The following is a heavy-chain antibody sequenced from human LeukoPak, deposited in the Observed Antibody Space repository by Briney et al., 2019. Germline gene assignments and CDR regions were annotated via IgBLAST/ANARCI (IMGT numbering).Heavy chain of an antibody. Sequence: GGSLRLSCVASGFIFSDYAVHRVRQAPGKGLEWVAVLSYDGSNKFYMDSVKGRFTISRDNSKNTLYLQMNSLRAEDTAVYYCAKWDSSGYYSRFDYWGQGTLVTVSS. D-gene: IGHD3-22*01. J-gene: IGHJ4*02. V-gene: IGHV3-33*06. CDR1: GFIFSDYA. CDR3: AKWDSSGYYSRFDY. CDR2: LSYDGSNK.